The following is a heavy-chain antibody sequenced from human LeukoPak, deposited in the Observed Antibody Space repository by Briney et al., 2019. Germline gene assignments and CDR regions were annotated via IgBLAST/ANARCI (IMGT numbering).Heavy chain of an antibody. CDR1: GGSFSGYY. V-gene: IGHV4-34*01. J-gene: IGHJ3*02. CDR3: ARDRGGTYCGGDCYSNGAFDI. CDR2: INHSGST. D-gene: IGHD2-21*02. Sequence: SETLSLTCAVYGGSFSGYYWSWIRQPPGKGLEWIGEINHSGSTNYNPSLKSRVTISVDTSKNQFSLKLSSVTAADTAVYYCARDRGGTYCGGDCYSNGAFDIWGQGTMVTVSS.